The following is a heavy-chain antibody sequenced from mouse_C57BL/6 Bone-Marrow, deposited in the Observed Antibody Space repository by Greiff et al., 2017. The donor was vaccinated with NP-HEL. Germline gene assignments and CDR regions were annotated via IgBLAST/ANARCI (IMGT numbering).Heavy chain of an antibody. J-gene: IGHJ2*01. V-gene: IGHV1-55*01. CDR2: IYPGSGST. Sequence: QVQLQQPGAELVKPGASVKMSCKASGYTFTSYWITWVKQRPGQGLEWIGDIYPGSGSTNYNEKFKSKATLTVDTSSSTAYMQLSSLTSEDSAVYYCSRFGNDYGSSFLGYWGQGTTLTVSS. CDR1: GYTFTSYW. CDR3: SRFGNDYGSSFLGY. D-gene: IGHD1-1*01.